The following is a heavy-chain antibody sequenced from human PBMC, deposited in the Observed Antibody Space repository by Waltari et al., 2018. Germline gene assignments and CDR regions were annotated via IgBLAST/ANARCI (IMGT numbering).Heavy chain of an antibody. V-gene: IGHV3-7*01. D-gene: IGHD6-13*01. CDR1: GFTFSSYW. CDR2: IKQEGSEK. J-gene: IGHJ4*02. CDR3: CSSPPGY. Sequence: EVQLVESGGGLVQPGGSLRLSCAASGFTFSSYWMSWVRQAPGKGLEWVANIKQEGSEKDYVDAVKGRFTISRDNAKNALYLQMNSRRAEYTAVYYCCSSPPGYWGQGTLVTVSS.